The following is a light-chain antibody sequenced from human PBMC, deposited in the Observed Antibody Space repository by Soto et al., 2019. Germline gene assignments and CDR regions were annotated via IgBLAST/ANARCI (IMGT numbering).Light chain of an antibody. J-gene: IGKJ2*01. CDR1: QSISTW. V-gene: IGKV1-12*01. CDR3: QQANSFPFT. Sequence: DIQMTQSPSTLSASVGERVTITCRASQSISTWLVWYQQKPGKAPQLLIYAASSLQTGVPSRFSGSGSGTDFTLTISSLQPEDSATYYCQQANSFPFTFGQGTRLEI. CDR2: AAS.